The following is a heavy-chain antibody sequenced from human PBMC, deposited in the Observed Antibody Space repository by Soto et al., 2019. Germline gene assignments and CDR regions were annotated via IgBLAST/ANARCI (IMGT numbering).Heavy chain of an antibody. J-gene: IGHJ6*02. Sequence: ASESLSLTSSVSGDSISKGAYYWPWIRQHPVKGFELIGYISNSGRTYYNPSLKSRLTISLDSAENQFSVRLTSVTAADTAMYYCARVGNYYGSGNPRPHYDYPMDVWGQGSTVT. V-gene: IGHV4-31*03. CDR3: ARVGNYYGSGNPRPHYDYPMDV. CDR2: ISNSGRT. D-gene: IGHD3-10*01. CDR1: GDSISKGAYY.